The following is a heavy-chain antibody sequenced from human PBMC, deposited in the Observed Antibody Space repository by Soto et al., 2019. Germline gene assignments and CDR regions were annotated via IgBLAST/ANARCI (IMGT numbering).Heavy chain of an antibody. CDR1: GFTFSSYW. Sequence: EVQLVESGGGLVQPGGSLRLSCAASGFTFSSYWMHWVRQAPGKGLVWVSRINSDGSSTSYADSVKGRFTISRDNAKNTLFLQMNSLRAEDTAVYYCAVAVAGPTAIGYWGQGTLVTVSS. CDR3: AVAVAGPTAIGY. V-gene: IGHV3-74*01. CDR2: INSDGSST. D-gene: IGHD6-19*01. J-gene: IGHJ4*02.